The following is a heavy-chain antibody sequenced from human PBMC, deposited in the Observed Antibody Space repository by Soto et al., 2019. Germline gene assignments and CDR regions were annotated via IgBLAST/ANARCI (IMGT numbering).Heavy chain of an antibody. V-gene: IGHV1-18*01. J-gene: IGHJ6*02. Sequence: QVQLVQSGAEVKKPGASVKVSCKASGYPFTSYGISWVRQAPGQGLEWMGWISAYNGNTNYAQKLQGRVTMTTDTSTSTAYMELRSLRSDDTAVYYCSAVAGQDHYYYGMDVWGQGTTVTVSS. CDR1: GYPFTSYG. D-gene: IGHD6-19*01. CDR2: ISAYNGNT. CDR3: SAVAGQDHYYYGMDV.